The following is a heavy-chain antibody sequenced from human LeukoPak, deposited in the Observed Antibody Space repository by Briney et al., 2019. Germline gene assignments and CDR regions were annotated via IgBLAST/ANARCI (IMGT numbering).Heavy chain of an antibody. D-gene: IGHD3-16*01. V-gene: IGHV4-39*07. J-gene: IGHJ5*02. Sequence: SETLSLTCSVSGGSISSSDCYWGWIRQPPGKGLEWIGSIYYSGSTYYNPSLKSRVTISVDTSKNQFSLKLSSVTAADTAVYYCARDRGGGWFDPWGQGTLVTVSS. CDR2: IYYSGST. CDR3: ARDRGGGWFDP. CDR1: GGSISSSDCY.